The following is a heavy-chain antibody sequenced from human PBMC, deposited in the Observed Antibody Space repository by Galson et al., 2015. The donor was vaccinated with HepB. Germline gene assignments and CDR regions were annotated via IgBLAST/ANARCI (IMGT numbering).Heavy chain of an antibody. V-gene: IGHV1-24*01. CDR2: FDPEDGDT. D-gene: IGHD6-19*01. J-gene: IGHJ4*02. CDR3: ATDEPPHSSGWLLDS. CDR1: GYTLTELF. Sequence: SVKVSCKVSGYTLTELFIHWVRQAPGKGLEWMGGFDPEDGDTIYAQKFQGRVTMTEDTSTDTAYMELRSLRSEDTAVYYCATDEPPHSSGWLLDSWGQGTLVTVPS.